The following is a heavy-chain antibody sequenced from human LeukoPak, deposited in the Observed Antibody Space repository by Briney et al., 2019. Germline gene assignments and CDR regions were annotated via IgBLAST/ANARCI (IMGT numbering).Heavy chain of an antibody. CDR3: ARDFTYCSSTSCYNY. J-gene: IGHJ4*02. V-gene: IGHV1-2*02. CDR2: INPNSGGT. Sequence: ASVKVSCKASGYSFTGYYIHWVRQAPGQGLEWMGWINPNSGGTNYAQKFQGRVTMTRDTSISTAYMELSRLRSDDTAVYYCARDFTYCSSTSCYNYWGQGTLVTVSS. CDR1: GYSFTGYY. D-gene: IGHD2-2*02.